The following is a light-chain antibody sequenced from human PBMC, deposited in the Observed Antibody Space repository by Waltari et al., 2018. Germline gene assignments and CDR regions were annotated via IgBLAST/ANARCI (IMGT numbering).Light chain of an antibody. V-gene: IGKV3-20*01. Sequence: EIVLTQSPGTLSLSPGERATLSCRASQSVSRYLAWYQQKPGQAPRLLIYDASIRASGIPDRFSGSGSGTDFSLTISRLGPEDFAVYYCQKYGTLPATFGQGTKVQMK. CDR3: QKYGTLPAT. J-gene: IGKJ1*01. CDR1: QSVSRY. CDR2: DAS.